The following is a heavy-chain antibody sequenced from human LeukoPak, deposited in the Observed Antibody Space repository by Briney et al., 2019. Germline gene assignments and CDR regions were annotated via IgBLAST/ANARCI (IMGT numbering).Heavy chain of an antibody. D-gene: IGHD3-22*01. CDR3: ARHVVAVGFDY. V-gene: IGHV3-21*01. J-gene: IGHJ4*02. CDR2: ITSSSSYI. CDR1: GFTFSSYT. Sequence: GGSLRLSCVDSGFTFSSYTINWVRQAPGKGLEWVSSITSSSSYIYYADSVMGRFTISRDNANNSLYLQMNSLRAEDTAVYYCARHVVAVGFDYWGQGTLVTVSS.